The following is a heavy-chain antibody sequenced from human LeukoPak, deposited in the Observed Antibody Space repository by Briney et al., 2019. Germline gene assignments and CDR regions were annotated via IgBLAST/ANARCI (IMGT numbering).Heavy chain of an antibody. D-gene: IGHD3-10*01. Sequence: GASVKVSCKASGYTFVAYFMHWVRQAPGQGLEWMGWINPNNGDTDSAQKFKGRVTMTRDTSISTVYMEPTRLTSDDTAVYFCARDGALWVGDFTFYFDSWGQGSLVTVSS. CDR1: GYTFVAYF. V-gene: IGHV1-2*02. CDR2: INPNNGDT. CDR3: ARDGALWVGDFTFYFDS. J-gene: IGHJ4*02.